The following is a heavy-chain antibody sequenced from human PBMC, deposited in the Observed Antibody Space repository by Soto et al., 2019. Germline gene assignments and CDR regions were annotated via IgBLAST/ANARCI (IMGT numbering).Heavy chain of an antibody. CDR1: GVSFSGFS. D-gene: IGHD6-6*01. Sequence: SETLSLTCAVYGVSFSGFSWSWIRQPAGKGLEWIGRIYTSGSTNYNPSLKSRVTMSVDTSKNQFSLKLSSVTAADTAVYYCARDLVDSSSAAPFDYWGQGTLVTVSS. CDR2: IYTSGST. J-gene: IGHJ4*02. CDR3: ARDLVDSSSAAPFDY. V-gene: IGHV4-4*07.